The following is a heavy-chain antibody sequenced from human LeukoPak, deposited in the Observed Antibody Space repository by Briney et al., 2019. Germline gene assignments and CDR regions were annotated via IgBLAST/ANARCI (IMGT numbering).Heavy chain of an antibody. CDR2: INSDGSWT. V-gene: IGHV3-74*01. D-gene: IGHD4-17*01. CDR3: ATSRWDYGDYVFDY. J-gene: IGHJ4*02. CDR1: GNYW. Sequence: GGSLRLSCAASGNYWMHWVRQAPGKGLVWVSHINSDGSWTSYADSVKGRFTISKDNAKNTLYLQMNSLRAEDTAVYYCATSRWDYGDYVFDYWGQGTLVTVSS.